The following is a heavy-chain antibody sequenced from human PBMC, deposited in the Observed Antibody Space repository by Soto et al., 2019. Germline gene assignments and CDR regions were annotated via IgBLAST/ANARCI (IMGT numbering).Heavy chain of an antibody. Sequence: EVQLLESGGGLVQPGGSLRLSCTASGFTFSTYAMTWVRQAPGKGLEWVSAIRGGGGPTYYADSVKGRFTNSRDNSKNPLYLQMNSLRADDTAVYYCAKVSRSRESGLIWGQGTLVTVSS. CDR2: IRGGGGPT. V-gene: IGHV3-23*01. J-gene: IGHJ3*02. CDR3: AKVSRSRESGLI. D-gene: IGHD3-10*01. CDR1: GFTFSTYA.